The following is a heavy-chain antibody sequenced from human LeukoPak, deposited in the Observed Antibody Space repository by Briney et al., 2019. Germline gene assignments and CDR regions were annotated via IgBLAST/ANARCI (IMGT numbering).Heavy chain of an antibody. CDR1: GGSFSGYY. Sequence: SETLSLTCAVYGGSFSGYYWSWIRQPPGKGLEWIGEINHSGSTNYNPSLKSRVTISVDTSKNQFSLKLSSVTAADTAVYYCARTPQGYYDSSGYPMYYFDYWGQGTLVTVSS. V-gene: IGHV4-34*01. D-gene: IGHD3-22*01. J-gene: IGHJ4*02. CDR2: INHSGST. CDR3: ARTPQGYYDSSGYPMYYFDY.